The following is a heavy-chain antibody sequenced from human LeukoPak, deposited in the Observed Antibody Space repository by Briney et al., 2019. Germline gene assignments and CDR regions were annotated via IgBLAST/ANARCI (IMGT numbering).Heavy chain of an antibody. Sequence: PGGSLRLSCAASRFTLSTYWMSWVRQAPGKGLEWVAHIKQDGSQEYYVDSVKGRFTISRDSAKNSLYLQMNSLRAEDTAVYYCARDFGYSSGWYWDALDYWGQGTLVTVSS. D-gene: IGHD6-19*01. CDR2: IKQDGSQE. V-gene: IGHV3-7*01. CDR1: RFTLSTYW. CDR3: ARDFGYSSGWYWDALDY. J-gene: IGHJ4*02.